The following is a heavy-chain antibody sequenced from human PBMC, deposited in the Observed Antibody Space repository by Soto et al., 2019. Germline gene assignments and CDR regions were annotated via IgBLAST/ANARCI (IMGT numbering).Heavy chain of an antibody. Sequence: ASVKGYCKASGYTFTRYGISWVRQAPGQGLEWMGWISAYNGNTNYAQKLQGRVTMTEDTSTDTAYMELSSLRSEDTAVYYCVIRGYCSGGSCYWVDYWGQGTLVTVSS. D-gene: IGHD2-15*01. CDR2: ISAYNGNT. CDR3: VIRGYCSGGSCYWVDY. V-gene: IGHV1-18*01. CDR1: GYTFTRYG. J-gene: IGHJ4*02.